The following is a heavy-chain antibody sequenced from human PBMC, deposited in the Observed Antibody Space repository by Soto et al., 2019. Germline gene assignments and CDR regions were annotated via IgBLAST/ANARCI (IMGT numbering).Heavy chain of an antibody. CDR3: ARDQGIAVAVFDY. D-gene: IGHD6-19*01. CDR1: GGSISGYY. CDR2: IYYSGST. V-gene: IGHV4-59*01. J-gene: IGHJ4*02. Sequence: SETLSLTCTVSGGSISGYYWSWIRQPPGKGLEWIGYIYYSGSTNYNPSLKSRVTISVDTSKNQISLKLSSVTAADTAVYYCARDQGIAVAVFDYWGQGTLVTVPS.